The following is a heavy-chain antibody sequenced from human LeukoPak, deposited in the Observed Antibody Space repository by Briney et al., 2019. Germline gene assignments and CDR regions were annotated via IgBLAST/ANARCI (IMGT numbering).Heavy chain of an antibody. CDR2: INHSGST. D-gene: IGHD5-12*01. CDR1: GFTFSNAW. V-gene: IGHV4-34*01. J-gene: IGHJ4*02. CDR3: ARGRSGYVTPLDY. Sequence: PGGSLRLSCAASGFTFSNAWMSWVRQPPGKGLEWIGEINHSGSTNYNPSLKSRVTISVDTSKNQFSLKLSSVTAADTAVYYCARGRSGYVTPLDYWGQGTLVTVSS.